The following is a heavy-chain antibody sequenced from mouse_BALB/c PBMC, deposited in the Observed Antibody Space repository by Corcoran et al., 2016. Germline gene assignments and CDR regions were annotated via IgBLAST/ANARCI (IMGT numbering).Heavy chain of an antibody. CDR2: IFPGDGST. CDR3: ATGSSPFDY. Sequence: QVQLQQSGAELVKPGASVKLSCKASGYTFTSYDINWVRQRPEQGLEGIGWIFPGDGSTKYNEKFKGKATLTTDKSSSTAYMQLSRLTPEDSAVYFCATGSSPFDYWGQGTTLTVSS. V-gene: IGHV1-85*01. D-gene: IGHD1-1*01. CDR1: GYTFTSYD. J-gene: IGHJ2*01.